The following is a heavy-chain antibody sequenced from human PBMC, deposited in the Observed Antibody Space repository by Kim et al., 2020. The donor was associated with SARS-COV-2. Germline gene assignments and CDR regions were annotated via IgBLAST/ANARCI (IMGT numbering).Heavy chain of an antibody. V-gene: IGHV4-59*13. CDR2: IYYSGST. J-gene: IGHJ3*02. Sequence: SETLSLTCTVSGGSISSYYWSWIRQPPGKGLEWIGYIYYSGSTNYNPSLKSRVTISVDTSKNQFSLKLSSVTAADTAVYYCARARGSGWYRGAFDIWGQGTMVTVSS. CDR3: ARARGSGWYRGAFDI. D-gene: IGHD6-19*01. CDR1: GGSISSYY.